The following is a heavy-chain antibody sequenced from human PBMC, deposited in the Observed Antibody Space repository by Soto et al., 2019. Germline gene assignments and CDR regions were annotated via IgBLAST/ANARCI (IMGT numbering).Heavy chain of an antibody. Sequence: SVKVSCKASGYTFSDYYIHWVRQAPGQGLEWMGWINPNSGGTKYAPKFQGGVTMTRDTSITTAYMELSRLRSGDTAVYYCAREPATAKPEGVDFWGQGTLVTVYS. CDR2: INPNSGGT. D-gene: IGHD1-1*01. J-gene: IGHJ4*02. CDR3: AREPATAKPEGVDF. V-gene: IGHV1-2*02. CDR1: GYTFSDYY.